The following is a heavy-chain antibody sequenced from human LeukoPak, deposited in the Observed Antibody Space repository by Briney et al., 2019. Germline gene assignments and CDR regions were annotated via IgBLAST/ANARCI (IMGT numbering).Heavy chain of an antibody. CDR1: GFAFSGYD. CDR3: AFPAHHWLVRGAFDI. V-gene: IGHV3-23*01. J-gene: IGHJ3*02. D-gene: IGHD6-19*01. Sequence: GGSLRLSCAASGFAFSGYDMNWVRQAAGKGLEWVSQISGTGDNSDYADSVKGRFTISRDNSKGTLYLQLNNLRVEDTAIYYCAFPAHHWLVRGAFDIWGQGTVVTVSS. CDR2: ISGTGDNS.